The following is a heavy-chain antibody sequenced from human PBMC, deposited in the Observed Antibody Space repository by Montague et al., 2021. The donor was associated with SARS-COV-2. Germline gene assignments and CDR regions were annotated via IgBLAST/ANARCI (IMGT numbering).Heavy chain of an antibody. CDR2: IYYSGST. Sequence: SETLFLTCTVSGGSISSNFWSWIRQPPGKGLEWIGYIYYSGSTNYNPSLKSRVTISVGTSKKQFSLQLSSVTAADTAVYYCARTRGYDPLFDFWGQGTLVTVSS. J-gene: IGHJ4*02. D-gene: IGHD5-12*01. CDR1: GGSISSNF. V-gene: IGHV4-59*01. CDR3: ARTRGYDPLFDF.